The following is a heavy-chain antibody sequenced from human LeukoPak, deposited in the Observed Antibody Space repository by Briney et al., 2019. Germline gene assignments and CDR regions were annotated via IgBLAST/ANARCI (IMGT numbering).Heavy chain of an antibody. Sequence: PGGSLRLSCAASGFTFSTYSMSWVRQAPGKGLEWVSYISSSSTTIYYADSVKGRFTISRDNAKNSLYLQMNSLRAADTAVYYCLVLYMDVWGKGTTVTISS. V-gene: IGHV3-48*01. CDR2: ISSSSTTI. CDR3: LVLYMDV. CDR1: GFTFSTYS. J-gene: IGHJ6*03.